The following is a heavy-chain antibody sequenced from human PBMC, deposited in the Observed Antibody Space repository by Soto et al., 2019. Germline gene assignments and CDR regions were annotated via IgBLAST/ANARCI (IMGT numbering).Heavy chain of an antibody. Sequence: QVQLQESGPGLVKPSGTLSLTCAVSGGSISSDDWWTWVRQTPGKGLEWIGEIYHSGTTNYNPSLMSRVTIAVDKAMSQFSLRLDSVTAADTAVYYCARSDCYGVCRGKWLDPWGQGILVTVSS. V-gene: IGHV4-4*02. CDR3: ARSDCYGVCRGKWLDP. J-gene: IGHJ5*02. CDR1: GGSISSDDW. D-gene: IGHD2-21*02. CDR2: IYHSGTT.